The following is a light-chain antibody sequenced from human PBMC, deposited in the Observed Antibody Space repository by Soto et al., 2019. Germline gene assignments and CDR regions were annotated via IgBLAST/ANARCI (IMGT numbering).Light chain of an antibody. Sequence: QSVLTQPPSVSGAPGQRVTISCTGSSSNIGADYDVHWYQQLPGTAPKLLIYGNSNRPSGVPDRFSGSKSGTSASLPITGLQAEDEADYYCQSYDSSLSAVVFGGGTKVTVL. CDR1: SSNIGADYD. J-gene: IGLJ3*02. CDR3: QSYDSSLSAVV. V-gene: IGLV1-40*01. CDR2: GNS.